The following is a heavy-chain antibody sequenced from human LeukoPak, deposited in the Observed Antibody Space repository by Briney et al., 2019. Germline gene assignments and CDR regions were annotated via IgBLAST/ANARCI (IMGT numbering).Heavy chain of an antibody. CDR1: GFTFSNYW. CDR3: ARTEGTVAYDS. J-gene: IGHJ5*01. D-gene: IGHD4-23*01. CDR2: INSDGSSI. V-gene: IGHV3-74*01. Sequence: SGGSLRLSCAASGFTFSNYWMHWVRQAPGKGLVWVSRINSDGSSITYADSVKGRFTISRDNAKNTLYLQVNSLRAEDTAVCYCARTEGTVAYDSWGQGTLVTVSS.